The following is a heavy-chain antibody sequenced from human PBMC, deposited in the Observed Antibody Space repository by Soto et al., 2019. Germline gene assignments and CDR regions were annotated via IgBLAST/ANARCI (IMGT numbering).Heavy chain of an antibody. J-gene: IGHJ4*02. Sequence: QVHLVQSGAEVRKPGASVKVSCKASGYTFSSYAMHWVRQAPGQRLEWMGWINAGYGNTKSSQKFQDRVTISRDTSASTAYXEXXXXXXXXXXVXYCARDTGDGTFDFWGQGTLVTVXX. V-gene: IGHV1-3*01. CDR3: ARDTGDGTFDF. D-gene: IGHD7-27*01. CDR2: INAGYGNT. CDR1: GYTFSSYA.